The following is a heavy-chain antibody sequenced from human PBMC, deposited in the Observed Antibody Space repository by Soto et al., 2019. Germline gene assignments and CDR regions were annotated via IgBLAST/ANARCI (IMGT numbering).Heavy chain of an antibody. CDR3: DRGGMERGTSEYFQP. CDR2: IWYDGSTK. CDR1: GFTFSSYG. V-gene: IGHV3-33*01. D-gene: IGHD1-1*01. J-gene: IGHJ1*01. Sequence: QVQLVESGGGVVQPGRSLRLSCAASGFTFSSYGMHWVRQAPGKGLEWVAVIWYDGSTKYYADSVKGRFTISRDNSKNALYLLIHSMKGEETAVYYCDRGGMERGTSEYFQPWGQGTLVTVSS.